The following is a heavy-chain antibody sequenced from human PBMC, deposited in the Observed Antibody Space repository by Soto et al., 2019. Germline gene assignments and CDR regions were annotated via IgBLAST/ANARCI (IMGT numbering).Heavy chain of an antibody. D-gene: IGHD3-10*01. V-gene: IGHV3-33*06. CDR2: IWYDGSNK. CDR1: GFTFSSYG. CDR3: AKVLRPAMVRD. Sequence: GGSLRLSCAASGFTFSSYGMHWVRQAPGKGLEWVAVIWYDGSNKYYADSVKGRFTISRDNSKNTLYLQMNSLRAEDTAVYYCAKVLRPAMVRDWGQGTLVTVSS. J-gene: IGHJ4*02.